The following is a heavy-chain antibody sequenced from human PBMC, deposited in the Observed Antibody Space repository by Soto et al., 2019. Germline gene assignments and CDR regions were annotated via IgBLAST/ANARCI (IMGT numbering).Heavy chain of an antibody. V-gene: IGHV1-18*01. D-gene: IGHD5-12*01. CDR2: ISAYKGNT. CDR1: GYTFTSYG. CDR3: ARDLGDGYKFLYYFDY. J-gene: IGHJ4*02. Sequence: QVQLVQSGADVKKPGASVKVSCKASGYTFTSYGISWVRQAPGQGLEWMGGISAYKGNTNYAQRLQGRVTMTTDTXPXXGDMEQRSLRSDDTAVYYCARDLGDGYKFLYYFDYWGQGTLVTVSS.